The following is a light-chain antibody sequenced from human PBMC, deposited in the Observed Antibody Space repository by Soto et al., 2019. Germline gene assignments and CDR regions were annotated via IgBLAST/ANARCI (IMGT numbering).Light chain of an antibody. CDR2: GAS. CDR1: QSLDSTS. J-gene: IGKJ2*01. Sequence: EVVLTQSPGTLSLSPGERATLSCRASQSLDSTSLAWYQQKPGQSPRLVIYGASRRATGIPDRFSGSGSGTDFILTIDGLESEDFALYYYQRAGTSPPWIFGAGNRL. V-gene: IGKV3-20*01. CDR3: QRAGTSPPWI.